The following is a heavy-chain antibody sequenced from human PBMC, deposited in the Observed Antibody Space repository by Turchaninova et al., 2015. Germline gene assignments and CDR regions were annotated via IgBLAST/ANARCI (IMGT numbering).Heavy chain of an antibody. Sequence: QVTLKESGPVLVKPTETLTLTCTVSGFSLSNARMGVSWIRQPPGKALEWLAHIFSNDERPYNTSLKRRLPIAKDHSTSQLARTGTNMDPVDTGTDYCARISMVRGQRINYYFGMDVWGQGTTVTVSS. J-gene: IGHJ6*02. CDR1: GFSLSNARMG. CDR3: ARISMVRGQRINYYFGMDV. CDR2: IFSNDER. V-gene: IGHV2-26*01. D-gene: IGHD3-10*01.